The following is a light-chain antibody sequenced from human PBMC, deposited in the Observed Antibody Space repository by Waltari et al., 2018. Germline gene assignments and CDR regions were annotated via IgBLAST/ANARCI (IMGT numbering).Light chain of an antibody. CDR2: DVS. CDR3: TTYPDTNTPVV. J-gene: IGLJ2*01. Sequence: QSALTQPAPVSGSPGQSVTISCTGVSSSGAEYKLVAWFRQHPGKVPKLILFDVSNRPSDISNRFSGYKSGNTAFLTISRLQADDEADYYCTTYPDTNTPVVFGGGTKVTV. CDR1: SSSGAEYKL. V-gene: IGLV2-14*03.